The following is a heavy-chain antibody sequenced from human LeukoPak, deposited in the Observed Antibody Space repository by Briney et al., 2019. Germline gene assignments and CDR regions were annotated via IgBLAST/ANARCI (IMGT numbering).Heavy chain of an antibody. CDR1: GGSISSSSYY. D-gene: IGHD6-13*01. V-gene: IGHV4-39*01. J-gene: IGHJ4*02. CDR2: IYYSGST. Sequence: PSETLSLTCTVSGGSISSSSYYWGWIRQPPGKGLEWIGSIYYSGSTYYNPSLKSRVTISVDTSKNQFSLKLSSVTAADTAVYYCATYSYNSSWYGHDYWGQGTLVTVSS. CDR3: ATYSYNSSWYGHDY.